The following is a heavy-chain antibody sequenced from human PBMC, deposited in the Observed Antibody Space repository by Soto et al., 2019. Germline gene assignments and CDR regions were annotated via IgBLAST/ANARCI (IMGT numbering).Heavy chain of an antibody. J-gene: IGHJ6*02. D-gene: IGHD5-18*01. CDR3: ARDYGYRPYYYYGMDV. CDR1: GFTFSSYG. V-gene: IGHV3-33*01. Sequence: PGGSLRLSCAASGFTFSSYGMHWVRQAPGKGLEWVAVIWYDGSNKYYADSVKGRFTISRDNSKNTPYLQMNSLRAEDTAVYYCARDYGYRPYYYYGMDVWGQGTTVTVSS. CDR2: IWYDGSNK.